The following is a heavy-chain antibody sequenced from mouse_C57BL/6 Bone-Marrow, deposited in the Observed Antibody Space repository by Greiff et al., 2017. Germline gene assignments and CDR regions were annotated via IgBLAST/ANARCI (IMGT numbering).Heavy chain of an antibody. Sequence: QVQLQQSGAELVKPGASVKMSCKASGYTFTSYWITWVKQRPGQGLEWIGDIYPGSGSTNYNEKFKSKATLTVDTSSSTAYMHLSSLTSEDSAVYYCAREVLRYPASYWYFDVWGTGTTVTVSS. J-gene: IGHJ1*03. D-gene: IGHD1-1*01. CDR3: AREVLRYPASYWYFDV. CDR1: GYTFTSYW. CDR2: IYPGSGST. V-gene: IGHV1-55*01.